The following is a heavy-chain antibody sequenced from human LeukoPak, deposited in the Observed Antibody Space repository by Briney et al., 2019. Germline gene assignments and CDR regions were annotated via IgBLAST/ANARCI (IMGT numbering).Heavy chain of an antibody. CDR1: GFTFSSYS. V-gene: IGHV3-23*01. CDR2: MSASGGST. D-gene: IGHD3-3*01. CDR3: AKDLRNSGYYNY. J-gene: IGHJ4*02. Sequence: GGSLRLSCAASGFTFSSYSMIWVRQAPGKGLEWVSAMSASGGSTCYADSVKGRFTISRDNSKNTLYLQMNSMRAEGTAVYYCAKDLRNSGYYNYWGQGTLVTVSS.